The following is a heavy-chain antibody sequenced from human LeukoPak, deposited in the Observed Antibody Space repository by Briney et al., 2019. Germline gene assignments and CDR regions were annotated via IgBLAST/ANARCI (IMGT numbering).Heavy chain of an antibody. CDR1: GFTFSSYA. CDR3: ARSRDASGYSYHYFEY. Sequence: GGSLRLSCAASGFTFSSYAMSWVRQAPGKGLGWVSAISGSGGSTYYADSVKGRFTISRDNSKNTLYLQMNSLRAEDTAVYYCARSRDASGYSYHYFEYWGQGTLVTVSS. CDR2: ISGSGGST. J-gene: IGHJ4*02. V-gene: IGHV3-23*01. D-gene: IGHD3-22*01.